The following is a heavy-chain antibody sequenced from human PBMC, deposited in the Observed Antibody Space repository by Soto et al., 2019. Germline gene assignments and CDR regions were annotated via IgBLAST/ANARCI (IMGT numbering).Heavy chain of an antibody. J-gene: IGHJ4*02. CDR1: SGSITSSNW. D-gene: IGHD6-13*01. V-gene: IGHV4-4*02. Sequence: QVQLQESGPGLVKPSGTLSLTCAISSGSITSSNWWSWVRQPPGKGLERIGEIYHGGSTNYNPSLKSRLTISVDKSQHQFSLRLTSVTAADTAVYFCASHLIMPGTSGFDYWGEGSLVTVSS. CDR3: ASHLIMPGTSGFDY. CDR2: IYHGGST.